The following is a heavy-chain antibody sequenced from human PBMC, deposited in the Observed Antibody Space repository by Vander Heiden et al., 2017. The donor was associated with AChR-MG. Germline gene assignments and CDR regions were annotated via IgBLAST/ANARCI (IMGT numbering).Heavy chain of an antibody. CDR3: ARVWAYGDLLTVGYFDL. CDR1: GYTFTGNY. D-gene: IGHD4-17*01. Sequence: QVQLVQSGAEVKKPGASVKVSCKASGYTFTGNYMHWVRQAPGQGLEWMGWINPNSGGTNYAQKFQGRVTMTRDTSISTAYMELSRLRSDDTAVYYCARVWAYGDLLTVGYFDLWGRGTRVTVSS. J-gene: IGHJ2*01. CDR2: INPNSGGT. V-gene: IGHV1-2*02.